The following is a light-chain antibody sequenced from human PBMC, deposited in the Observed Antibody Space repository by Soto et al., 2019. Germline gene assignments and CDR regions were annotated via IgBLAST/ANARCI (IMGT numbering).Light chain of an antibody. CDR1: QSVSVNS. CDR3: QQYGGSPCT. J-gene: IGKJ3*01. V-gene: IGKV3-20*01. CDR2: AAS. Sequence: EIVLTQSPGPLSLSPGERATLSCRASQSVSVNSLAWYQQKGGQDPRILIYAASTRATGVPDRFSGTGSGTDFALTISRLETDDSAEYYCQQYGGSPCTFGPGTKVDIK.